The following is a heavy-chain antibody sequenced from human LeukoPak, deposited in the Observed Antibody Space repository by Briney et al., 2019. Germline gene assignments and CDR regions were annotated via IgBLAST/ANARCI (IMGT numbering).Heavy chain of an antibody. CDR1: GFTFSNYG. J-gene: IGHJ4*02. V-gene: IGHV3-23*01. D-gene: IGHD2-15*01. Sequence: GGSLRLSCAPSGFTFSNYGMAWVRQAPGKGLEWVSTIAVVGGNTHYADSVEGRFTISRQDSNNALHQQLNSLRAEDTAIYYCARDCCSGGGPLDIWGQGTLVTVSS. CDR3: ARDCCSGGGPLDI. CDR2: IAVVGGNT.